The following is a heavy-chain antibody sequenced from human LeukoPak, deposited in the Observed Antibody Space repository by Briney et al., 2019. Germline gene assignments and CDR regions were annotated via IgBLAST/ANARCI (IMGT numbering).Heavy chain of an antibody. CDR3: ARGRRWKIDY. V-gene: IGHV3-74*01. CDR2: INRDGSST. Sequence: PAGSLRFTCAASGFTFSSYWMHWVRQAPGKGLVWVSRINRDGSSTTYADSVKGRVTISRDNTKNTVYLQMNSLRAEDTAVYYCARGRRWKIDYWGQGSLVTVCS. CDR1: GFTFSSYW. J-gene: IGHJ4*02. D-gene: IGHD1-1*01.